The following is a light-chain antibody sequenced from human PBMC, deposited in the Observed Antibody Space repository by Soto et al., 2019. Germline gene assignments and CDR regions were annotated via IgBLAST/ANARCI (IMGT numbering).Light chain of an antibody. CDR2: GAS. V-gene: IGKV3-20*01. J-gene: IGKJ4*01. Sequence: EIVLTQSPGTLSLSPGERATLSCRASQSVGSRFLAWYQQKPGQAPRLLIYGASNRATGIPDRFSGSGSGTDFTLTISRLEPEDFAVYYCQLSGTSPPVAFGGGTKV. CDR1: QSVGSRF. CDR3: QLSGTSPPVA.